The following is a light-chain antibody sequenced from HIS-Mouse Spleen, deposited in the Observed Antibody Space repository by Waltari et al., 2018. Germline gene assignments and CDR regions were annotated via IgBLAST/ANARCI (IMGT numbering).Light chain of an antibody. J-gene: IGKJ4*01. V-gene: IGKV1-33*01. CDR1: QDISNY. CDR3: QQYDNLPPELT. Sequence: DIQMTQSPSSLSASVGDRVTITCQASQDISNYLHWYQQKPGKAPKLLIYDASNLETGVPSRFSGSGSGTDFTFTISSLQPEDIATYYCQQYDNLPPELTFGGGTKVEIK. CDR2: DAS.